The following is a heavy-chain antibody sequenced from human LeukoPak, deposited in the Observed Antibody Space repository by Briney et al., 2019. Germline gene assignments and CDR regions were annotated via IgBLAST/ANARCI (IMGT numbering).Heavy chain of an antibody. CDR2: INHSGST. CDR1: GGSFSGYY. Sequence: PSETLSLTCAVYGGSFSGYYWSWIRQPPGKGLEWIGEINHSGSTNYNPSLKSRVTISVDPSKNQFSLKLSSVTAADTAVYYCARAPLPAYFDYWGQGTLVTVSS. CDR3: ARAPLPAYFDY. J-gene: IGHJ4*02. V-gene: IGHV4-34*01.